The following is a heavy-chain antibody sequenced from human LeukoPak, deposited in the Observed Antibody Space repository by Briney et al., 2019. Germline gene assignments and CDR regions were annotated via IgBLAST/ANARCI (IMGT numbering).Heavy chain of an antibody. J-gene: IGHJ4*02. CDR1: GYTFTNYY. CDR3: ARDGSSSIHFDG. D-gene: IGHD6-6*01. V-gene: IGHV1-46*01. Sequence: GASVNVSFMASGYTFTNYYMHWVRQAPGQGLEWMGIINPSGGSTSYAQKFQGRVTMTRDMSTSTVYMELSSLRSEYTAVYYCARDGSSSIHFDGWGQGTLVTVSS. CDR2: INPSGGST.